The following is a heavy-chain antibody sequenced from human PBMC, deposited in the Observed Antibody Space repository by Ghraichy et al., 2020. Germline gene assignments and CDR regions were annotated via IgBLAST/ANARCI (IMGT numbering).Heavy chain of an antibody. CDR3: ARDYRLRIWDGNHKASFDY. D-gene: IGHD2/OR15-2a*01. J-gene: IGHJ4*02. CDR1: GYIFSNYG. V-gene: IGHV1-18*01. CDR2: ISGYKGDT. Sequence: ASVKVSCKASGYIFSNYGISWVRQAPGQGLEWVGWISGYKGDTNYAQKFRDRATITTDKSTDTSYLEMRNLRFDDTAHYYCARDYRLRIWDGNHKASFDYWGQGTLITVSS.